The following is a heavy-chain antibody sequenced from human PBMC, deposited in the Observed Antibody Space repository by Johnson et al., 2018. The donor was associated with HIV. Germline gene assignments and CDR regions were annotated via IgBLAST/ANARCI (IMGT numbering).Heavy chain of an antibody. D-gene: IGHD2-8*01. CDR1: GFTFSSYA. V-gene: IGHV3-23*04. CDR2: ISGSGGTT. J-gene: IGHJ3*02. CDR3: AKNGARGDAFDI. Sequence: VQLVESGGGLVQPGGSLRLSCAASGFTFSSYAMSWVRQAPGKGLEWVSVISGSGGTTYYADSVKGRFTISRDNSKNTLYLQMNSLRAEDTAVYYCAKNGARGDAFDIWGQGTMVTVSS.